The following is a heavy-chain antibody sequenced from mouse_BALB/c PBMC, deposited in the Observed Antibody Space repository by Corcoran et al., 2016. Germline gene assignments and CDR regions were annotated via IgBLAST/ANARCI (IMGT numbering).Heavy chain of an antibody. J-gene: IGHJ2*01. CDR1: GFNIKDTY. V-gene: IGHV14-3*02. Sequence: EVQLQQSGAELVKPGASVKLYCTASGFNIKDTYMHWVKQRPEQGLEWIGRIDPANGNTKYDPKFQGKATITADTSSNTAYLQLSSLTSEDTAVYYCARRGYYYGSKIDYWGQGTTLTVSS. CDR2: IDPANGNT. CDR3: ARRGYYYGSKIDY. D-gene: IGHD1-1*01.